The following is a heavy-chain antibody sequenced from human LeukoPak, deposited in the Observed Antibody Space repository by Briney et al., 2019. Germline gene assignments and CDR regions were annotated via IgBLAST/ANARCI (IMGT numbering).Heavy chain of an antibody. J-gene: IGHJ4*02. Sequence: GGSLRLSCAASGFTVSNNYMSWVRQAPGKGLEWVSVIYSGGSTYYADSVKGRFTISRDNSKNTLYLQMNSLRVEDTAVYYCARDLYYGSGSYSYYFDYWGQGTLVTVSS. D-gene: IGHD3-10*01. V-gene: IGHV3-66*01. CDR3: ARDLYYGSGSYSYYFDY. CDR1: GFTVSNNY. CDR2: IYSGGST.